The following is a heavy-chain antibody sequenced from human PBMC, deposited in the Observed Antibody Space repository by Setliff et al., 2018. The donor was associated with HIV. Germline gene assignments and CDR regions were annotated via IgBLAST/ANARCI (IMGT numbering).Heavy chain of an antibody. V-gene: IGHV4-59*01. Sequence: SETLSLTGTVSGGSISSYYWDWIRQPPGKGLEWIGYISHSGSTIYSPSLKSRVIISIDTSKNHFSLRLSSVTAADTAVYYCAREPTDYSDAFDIWGQGTMVTVSS. J-gene: IGHJ3*02. CDR2: ISHSGST. CDR1: GGSISSYY. CDR3: AREPTDYSDAFDI. D-gene: IGHD2-21*01.